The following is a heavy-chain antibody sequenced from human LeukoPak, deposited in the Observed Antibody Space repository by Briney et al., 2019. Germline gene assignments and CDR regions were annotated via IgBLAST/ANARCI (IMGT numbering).Heavy chain of an antibody. Sequence: GGSLRLSCAASGFTFSDYYMSWIRQAPGKGLEWVSYISSSGSTIYYADSVKGRFTISRDNAKNSLYLQMNSLRAEDTAGYYCARRDHSITMVRGVTYYYYNGMDVWGQGTTVTVSS. D-gene: IGHD3-10*01. CDR1: GFTFSDYY. V-gene: IGHV3-11*04. CDR2: ISSSGSTI. CDR3: ARRDHSITMVRGVTYYYYNGMDV. J-gene: IGHJ6*02.